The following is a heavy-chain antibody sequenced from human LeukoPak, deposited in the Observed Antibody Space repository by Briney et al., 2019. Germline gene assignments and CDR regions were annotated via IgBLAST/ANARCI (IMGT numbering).Heavy chain of an antibody. Sequence: GGSLRLSCAASGFTFDDYGMSWVRQAPGKGLEWVSGINWNGGSTGYADSAKGRFTISRDNAKNSLYLQMNSLRAEDTALYYCARVRYYDSSGYYFMNWGQGTLVTVSS. J-gene: IGHJ4*02. V-gene: IGHV3-20*04. CDR3: ARVRYYDSSGYYFMN. CDR2: INWNGGST. D-gene: IGHD3-22*01. CDR1: GFTFDDYG.